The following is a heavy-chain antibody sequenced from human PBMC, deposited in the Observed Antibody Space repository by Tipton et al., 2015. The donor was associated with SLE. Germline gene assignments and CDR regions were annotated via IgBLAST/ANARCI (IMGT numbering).Heavy chain of an antibody. V-gene: IGHV3-48*03. J-gene: IGHJ6*02. CDR2: ISSSGSTV. CDR1: GFSLNDYE. CDR3: ARARAYHYGMDV. D-gene: IGHD3-22*01. Sequence: SLRLSCAASGFSLNDYEMNWVRQAPGKGLEWVSYISSSGSTVYYADSVKGRFTISRDNTKKSLFLQMNSPRAEDTAVYFCARARAYHYGMDVWGQGTTVTVSS.